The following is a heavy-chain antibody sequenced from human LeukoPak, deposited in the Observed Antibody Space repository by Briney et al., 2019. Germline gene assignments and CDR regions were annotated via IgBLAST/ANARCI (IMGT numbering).Heavy chain of an antibody. CDR2: IIPIFGTA. CDR3: ALIVVPAAPTRRDY. V-gene: IGHV1-69*06. Sequence: ASVKVSCKASGGTFSSYAISWVRQAPGQGLEWMGGIIPIFGTANYAQKFQGRVTITADKSTSTAYMELSSLRSEDTAMYYCALIVVPAAPTRRDYWGQGTLVTVSS. J-gene: IGHJ4*02. CDR1: GGTFSSYA. D-gene: IGHD2-2*01.